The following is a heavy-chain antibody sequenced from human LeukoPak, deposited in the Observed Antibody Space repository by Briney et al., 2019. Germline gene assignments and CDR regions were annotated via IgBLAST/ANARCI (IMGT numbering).Heavy chain of an antibody. CDR1: GGSFSGYY. CDR3: ARGDDYGDY. CDR2: INHSGST. V-gene: IGHV4-34*01. Sequence: SETLSLTCAVYGGSFSGYYWSWIRQPPGKGLEWIGEINHSGSTNYNPSLKSRVTISVDTSKNQFSLKLSSVTAADTAVYYCARGDDYGDYWGQGTLVTVSS. J-gene: IGHJ4*02.